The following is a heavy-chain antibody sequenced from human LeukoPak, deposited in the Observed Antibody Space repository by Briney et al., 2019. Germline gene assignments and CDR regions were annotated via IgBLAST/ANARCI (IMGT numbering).Heavy chain of an antibody. CDR1: GGSFSRYY. CDR2: IDHRGDT. Sequence: KTSETRSLTCAVYGGSFSRYYWSWIRQSPGRGLEWIAEIDHRGDTNYNPSVKSRVTISVDTSKNQFSLKVRSLSAADTAVYYCARGPTISETGYFDCWGQGTLVTVSS. J-gene: IGHJ4*03. D-gene: IGHD1-1*01. CDR3: ARGPTISETGYFDC. V-gene: IGHV4-34*01.